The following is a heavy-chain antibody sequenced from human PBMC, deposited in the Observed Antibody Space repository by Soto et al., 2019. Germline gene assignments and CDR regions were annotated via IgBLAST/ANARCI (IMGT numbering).Heavy chain of an antibody. CDR2: IYTSGST. V-gene: IGHV4-4*07. D-gene: IGHD1-26*01. J-gene: IGHJ6*02. CDR3: AREGASGFGMDV. Sequence: LSLTCNVSGGSFRSYYWSWVRQPAGKPLEWIGRIYTSGSTNYNPSLKSRVSMSVDTSKNQFSLEVTSVTAADTAVYYCAREGASGFGMDVWGQGTTVTVSS. CDR1: GGSFRSYY.